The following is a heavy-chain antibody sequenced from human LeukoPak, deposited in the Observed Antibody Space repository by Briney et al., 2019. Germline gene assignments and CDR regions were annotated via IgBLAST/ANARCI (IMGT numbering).Heavy chain of an antibody. J-gene: IGHJ4*02. D-gene: IGHD5-12*01. CDR1: GFTFRTYG. V-gene: IGHV3-23*01. Sequence: GGSLRLSCAASGFTFRTYGMSWVRQAPGKGLECVSVISGSGDSTYYADSVKGRFTLSRDNSKNTMFLSMSSLRAEDTAIYYCARGPSGYHNTGGQGTLVTVSS. CDR3: ARGPSGYHNT. CDR2: ISGSGDST.